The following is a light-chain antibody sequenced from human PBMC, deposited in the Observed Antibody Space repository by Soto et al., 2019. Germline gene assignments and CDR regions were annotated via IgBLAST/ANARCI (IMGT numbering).Light chain of an antibody. CDR1: SSNIGGNS. J-gene: IGLJ1*01. V-gene: IGLV1-51*01. CDR2: DDN. Sequence: QSVLTQPPSVSAAPGQKVTISCSGSSSNIGGNSVSWYQQLPGTAPKLLIYDDNKRPSGIPDRFSGSKFGTSATLGITGFQTGDEADYYCGSWDSSMSAYVFGNGTKVTVL. CDR3: GSWDSSMSAYV.